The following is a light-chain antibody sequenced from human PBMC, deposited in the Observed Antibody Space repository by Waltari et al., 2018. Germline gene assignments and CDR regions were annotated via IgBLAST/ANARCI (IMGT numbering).Light chain of an antibody. Sequence: QSVLTQPPSASGTPGPRVPASCSGRTSDVGSKPVSWFQQLPGAAPRLLICGDHQRPSGVPDRFSGSKSGTSASLAISGLQSEDEADYYCASWDDSLSAWVFGGGTKLTVL. V-gene: IGLV1-44*01. CDR1: TSDVGSKP. CDR2: GDH. J-gene: IGLJ3*02. CDR3: ASWDDSLSAWV.